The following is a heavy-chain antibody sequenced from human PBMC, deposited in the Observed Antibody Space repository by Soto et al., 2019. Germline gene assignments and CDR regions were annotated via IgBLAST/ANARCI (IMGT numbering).Heavy chain of an antibody. V-gene: IGHV3-33*01. J-gene: IGHJ4*02. D-gene: IGHD5-18*01. CDR2: IWYDGSNK. CDR3: ARDAKDTAMVV. Sequence: QVQLVESGGGGVQPGRSLRLSCAASGFTFSSYGMHWVRQAPGKGLEWVAVIWYDGSNKYYADSVKGRFTISRDNSKNTLYLQMNSLRAEDTAVYYCARDAKDTAMVVWGQGTLVTVSS. CDR1: GFTFSSYG.